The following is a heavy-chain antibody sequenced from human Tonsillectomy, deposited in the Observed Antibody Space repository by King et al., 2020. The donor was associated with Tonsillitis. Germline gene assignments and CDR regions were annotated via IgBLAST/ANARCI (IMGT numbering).Heavy chain of an antibody. D-gene: IGHD3-9*01. CDR2: IDPSDSYT. CDR1: TFSFSSYW. V-gene: IGHV5-10-1*03. Sequence: VQLVESGAEVKKPGESLRISCQGSTFSFSSYWITWVRQMPGKGLEWMGRIDPSDSYTDYSPSFQGHVTISADWSTRTAYLQWSSLKASDTAIYYCASHAARYGDPSDALDVGGQGTMVTVSS. J-gene: IGHJ3*01. CDR3: ASHAARYGDPSDALDV.